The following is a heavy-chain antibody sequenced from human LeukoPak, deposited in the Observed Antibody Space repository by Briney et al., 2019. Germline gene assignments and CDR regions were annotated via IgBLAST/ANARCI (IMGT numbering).Heavy chain of an antibody. V-gene: IGHV3-7*01. D-gene: IGHD3-22*01. CDR1: GFTFSTYG. CDR3: ARGKYDSSGYPLLGFDY. J-gene: IGHJ4*02. CDR2: IKQDGSEK. Sequence: GGTLRLSCTASGFTFSTYGMGWVRQAPGKGLEWVANIKQDGSEKKYVDSVKGRFTISRDNAKKSLYLQMNSLRAEDTAVYYCARGKYDSSGYPLLGFDYWGQGTLVTVSS.